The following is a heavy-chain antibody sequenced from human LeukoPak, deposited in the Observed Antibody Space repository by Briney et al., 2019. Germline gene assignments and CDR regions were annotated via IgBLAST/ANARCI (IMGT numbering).Heavy chain of an antibody. J-gene: IGHJ4*02. CDR1: GFTFNSYS. CDR3: ARDQDGSKWYSFDF. Sequence: TGGSLRLSCTASGFTFNSYSMNWVRQTPGKGLEWVSSISGSSSYIHYADSVKGRFTISRDNAKNSLYLQMSSLRAEDTAVYYCARDQDGSKWYSFDFWGQGTLVTVSS. D-gene: IGHD2-15*01. V-gene: IGHV3-21*01. CDR2: ISGSSSYI.